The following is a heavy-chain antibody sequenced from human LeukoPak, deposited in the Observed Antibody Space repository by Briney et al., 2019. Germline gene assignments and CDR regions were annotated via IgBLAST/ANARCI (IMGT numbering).Heavy chain of an antibody. D-gene: IGHD1-26*01. CDR3: ANGPSGHFDY. CDR2: ISNDESKK. Sequence: GGSLRLSCAASGFTFRNSGMHWVRQAPGKGLEWVAVISNDESKKYYTDSVKGRFTISRDNSKNTLFLQMNSLRVEDTAVYYCANGPSGHFDYWGQGTLVTVSS. V-gene: IGHV3-30*18. CDR1: GFTFRNSG. J-gene: IGHJ4*02.